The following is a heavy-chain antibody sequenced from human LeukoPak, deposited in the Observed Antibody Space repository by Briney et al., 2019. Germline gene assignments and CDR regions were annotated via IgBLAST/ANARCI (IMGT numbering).Heavy chain of an antibody. J-gene: IGHJ1*01. CDR1: GFTFGDYA. CDR3: ARGDGSGSIKFPFQH. V-gene: IGHV3-53*01. Sequence: GRSLRLSCTASGFTFGDYAMSWFRQAPGKGLEWGSVIYSGGSTYYADSVKGRFTISRDNSKNTLYLQMNSLRAEDTAVYYCARGDGSGSIKFPFQHWGQGTLVTVSS. CDR2: IYSGGST. D-gene: IGHD3-10*01.